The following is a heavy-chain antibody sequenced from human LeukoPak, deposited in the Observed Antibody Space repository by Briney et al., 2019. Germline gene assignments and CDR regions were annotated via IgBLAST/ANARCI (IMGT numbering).Heavy chain of an antibody. Sequence: GGSLRLSCAASGFTFSSYGMHWVRQAPGKGLEWVAFIRYDGSNKYYADSVKGRFTISRDNSKNTLYLQMNSLRAEDTAVYYCARDLEVGLRSGSLALWGQGTLVTVSS. CDR3: ARDLEVGLRSGSLAL. V-gene: IGHV3-30*02. J-gene: IGHJ4*02. CDR2: IRYDGSNK. CDR1: GFTFSSYG. D-gene: IGHD3-3*01.